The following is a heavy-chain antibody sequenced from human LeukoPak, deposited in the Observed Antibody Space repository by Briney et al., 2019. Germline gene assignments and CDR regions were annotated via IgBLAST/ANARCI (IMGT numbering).Heavy chain of an antibody. CDR3: GKGSDYYASGSLIDY. J-gene: IGHJ4*02. V-gene: IGHV3-30*02. CDR2: LHYDGSNK. D-gene: IGHD3-10*01. Sequence: PGGSLRLSCAASGFTFNIYGMHWVRQAPGKGLEWVAFLHYDGSNKYYADSVKGRLTISRDNSNNTLYLQMNSLRAEDTAVYYCGKGSDYYASGSLIDYWGQGTLVTVSS. CDR1: GFTFNIYG.